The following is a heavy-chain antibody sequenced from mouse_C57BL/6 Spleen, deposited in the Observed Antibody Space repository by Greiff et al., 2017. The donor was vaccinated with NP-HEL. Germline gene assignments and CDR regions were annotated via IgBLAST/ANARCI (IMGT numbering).Heavy chain of an antibody. J-gene: IGHJ1*03. CDR2: IHPNSGST. D-gene: IGHD2-5*01. CDR1: GYTFTSYW. V-gene: IGHV1-64*01. CDR3: AKGDYSNYEDWYFDV. Sequence: VQLQQPGAELVKPGASVKLSCKASGYTFTSYWMHWVKQRPGQGLEWIGMIHPNSGSTNYNEKFKSKATLTVDKSSSTAYMQLSSLTSEDSAVYYCAKGDYSNYEDWYFDVWGTGTTVTVSS.